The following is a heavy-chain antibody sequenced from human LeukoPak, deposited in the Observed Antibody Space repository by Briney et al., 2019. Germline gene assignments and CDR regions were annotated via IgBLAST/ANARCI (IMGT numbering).Heavy chain of an antibody. CDR2: IIPIFGTA. CDR1: GGTFSSYA. J-gene: IGHJ3*02. D-gene: IGHD5-24*01. V-gene: IGHV1-69*13. CDR3: ARDQMATIIAFDI. Sequence: ASVKVSCKASGGTFSSYAISWVRQAPGQGLEWMGGIIPIFGTANSAQKFQGRVTITADESTSTAYMELSSLRSEDTAVYYCARDQMATIIAFDIWGQGTMVTVSS.